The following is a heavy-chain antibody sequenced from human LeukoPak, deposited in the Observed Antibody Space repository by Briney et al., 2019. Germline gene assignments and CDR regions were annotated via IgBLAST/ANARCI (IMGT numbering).Heavy chain of an antibody. D-gene: IGHD3-10*01. CDR1: GFTFSSYS. Sequence: PGGSLRLSCAASGFTFSSYSMNWVRQAPGKGLEWISSISSSSSYIYYADSVKGRFTISGDNAKNSLYLQMNSLRAEDTAVYYCAREGHYYGSGSGDYWGQGTLVTVSS. CDR2: ISSSSSYI. V-gene: IGHV3-21*01. CDR3: AREGHYYGSGSGDY. J-gene: IGHJ4*02.